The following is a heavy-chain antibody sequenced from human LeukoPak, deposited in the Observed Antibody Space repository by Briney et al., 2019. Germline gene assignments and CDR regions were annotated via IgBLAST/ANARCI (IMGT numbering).Heavy chain of an antibody. CDR2: IDHSGST. J-gene: IGHJ6*02. CDR3: ARVKGVAAAVPNYYYYGMDV. Sequence: SETLSLTCAVYGGSFSGYYWTWIRQSPGKGLEWIGEIDHSGSTDYNPSLKSRVTISVDTSKNQFSLKLSSVTAADTAVYYCARVKGVAAAVPNYYYYGMDVWGQGTTVTVSS. D-gene: IGHD6-13*01. CDR1: GGSFSGYY. V-gene: IGHV4-34*01.